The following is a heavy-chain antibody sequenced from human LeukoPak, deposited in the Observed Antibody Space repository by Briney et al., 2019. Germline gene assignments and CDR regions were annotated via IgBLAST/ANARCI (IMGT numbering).Heavy chain of an antibody. CDR1: GFNFGGYE. CDR3: ARVPSILWTSASFLMHS. CDR2: ISESGDST. D-gene: IGHD3-10*01. J-gene: IGHJ4*02. Sequence: GGSLRLSCTTSGFNFGGYELTWVRQAPGKGLEGVSFISESGDSTRYAEPVKGRFTISRANSKRSVYLQMTSLRDDDTAVYYCARVPSILWTSASFLMHSWGRGRLVTVSS. V-gene: IGHV3-48*03.